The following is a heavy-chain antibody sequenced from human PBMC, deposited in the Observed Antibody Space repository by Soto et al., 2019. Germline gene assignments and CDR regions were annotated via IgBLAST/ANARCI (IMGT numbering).Heavy chain of an antibody. CDR2: IDPSDSYT. CDR3: ARLKTAMVTSDYYGMDV. J-gene: IGHJ6*02. D-gene: IGHD5-18*01. V-gene: IGHV5-10-1*01. CDR1: GYSFTSYW. Sequence: LGESLKISCKGSGYSFTSYWISWVRQMPGKGLEWMGRIDPSDSYTNYSQSFQGHVTISADKSISTAYLQWSSLKASDTAMYYCARLKTAMVTSDYYGMDVWGQGTTVTVSS.